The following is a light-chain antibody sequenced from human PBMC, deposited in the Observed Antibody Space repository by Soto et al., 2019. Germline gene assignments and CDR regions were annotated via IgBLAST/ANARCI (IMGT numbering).Light chain of an antibody. Sequence: QSALTQPPSASRTPGERVTISSSGSSSNIGTSSVHWYKHLPGTAPKPLIYTNDQRPSGVPDRFSGSKSGTSASLAISGLQSEDEADYYCAVWDDSLNGHVFGAGTKVTVL. J-gene: IGLJ1*01. V-gene: IGLV1-44*01. CDR3: AVWDDSLNGHV. CDR2: TND. CDR1: SSNIGTSS.